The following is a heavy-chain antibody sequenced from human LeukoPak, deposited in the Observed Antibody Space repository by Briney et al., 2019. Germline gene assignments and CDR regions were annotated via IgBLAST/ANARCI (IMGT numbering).Heavy chain of an antibody. CDR2: INHSGST. CDR1: GGSFNNYY. V-gene: IGHV4-34*01. D-gene: IGHD6-19*01. CDR3: AITYSSGWYFAFDI. J-gene: IGHJ3*02. Sequence: SETLSLTCAVYGGSFNNYYWSWIRQAPGKGLEWIGEINHSGSTNYNPSLKSRVTISVDTSKNQFSLKLSSVTAADTAVYYCAITYSSGWYFAFDIWGQGTMVTVSS.